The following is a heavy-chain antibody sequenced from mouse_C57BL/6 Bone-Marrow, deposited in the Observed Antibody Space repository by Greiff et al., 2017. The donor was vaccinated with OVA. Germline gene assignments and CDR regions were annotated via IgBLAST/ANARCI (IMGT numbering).Heavy chain of an antibody. Sequence: EVQRVESGGGLVQPGGSLSLSCAASGFTFTDYYMSWVRQPPGKALEWLGFIRNKANGYTTEYSASVKSRFTISRDNSQSILYLQMNALRAEDSATYYCARYISYGNYLYYFDYWGQGTTLTVSS. J-gene: IGHJ2*01. V-gene: IGHV7-3*01. D-gene: IGHD2-1*01. CDR3: ARYISYGNYLYYFDY. CDR2: IRNKANGYTT. CDR1: GFTFTDYY.